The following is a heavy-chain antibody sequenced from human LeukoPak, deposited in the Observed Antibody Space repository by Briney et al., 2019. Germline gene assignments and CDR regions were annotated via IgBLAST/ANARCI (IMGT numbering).Heavy chain of an antibody. CDR1: RFTLSDYW. Sequence: GGSLRLSCAASRFTLSDYWMSWVRQAPGKGLEWVANIKQDGSETYYVDSVKGRFTISRDNAKNSLSLQMNSLRAEDTAVYYCARQRGSGCLDYWGQGTLVTVSS. J-gene: IGHJ4*02. CDR3: ARQRGSGCLDY. D-gene: IGHD6-19*01. CDR2: IKQDGSET. V-gene: IGHV3-7*01.